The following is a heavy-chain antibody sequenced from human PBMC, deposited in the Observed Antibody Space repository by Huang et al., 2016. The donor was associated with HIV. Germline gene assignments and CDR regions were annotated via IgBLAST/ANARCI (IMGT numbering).Heavy chain of an antibody. D-gene: IGHD3-22*01. J-gene: IGHJ4*02. CDR2: ISGTSSNI. V-gene: IGHV3-48*01. CDR3: ARTEMEYYYGSSGYYPDY. Sequence: EVQLVESGGALVQPGGSLKLSCVVSGFDFSKYSMNWVRQAPGKGLEWCSYISGTSSNIYYADSVKGRFTISRDNAKNSVFLQMRSLRAEDTALYYCARTEMEYYYGSSGYYPDYWGQGTQVTVSS. CDR1: GFDFSKYS.